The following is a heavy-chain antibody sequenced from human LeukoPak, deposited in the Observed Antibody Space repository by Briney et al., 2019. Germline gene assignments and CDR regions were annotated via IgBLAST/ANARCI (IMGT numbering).Heavy chain of an antibody. CDR3: ARVRRIQLWPVHDAFDI. D-gene: IGHD5-18*01. Sequence: SETLSLTCTVSGGSISSYYWSWIRQPPGKGLEWIGYIYYSGSPTYNPSLKSRVTISVATSTTQFSLKLSSGTAADTAVYYCARVRRIQLWPVHDAFDIWRQGTMVTVSS. J-gene: IGHJ3*02. CDR1: GGSISSYY. V-gene: IGHV4-59*01. CDR2: IYYSGSP.